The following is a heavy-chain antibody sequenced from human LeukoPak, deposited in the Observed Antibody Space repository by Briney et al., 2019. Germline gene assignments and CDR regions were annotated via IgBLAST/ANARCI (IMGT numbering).Heavy chain of an antibody. J-gene: IGHJ6*02. Sequence: PGGSLRLSCAASGFTFSSYAMSWVRQAPGKGLEWVSATSGSGGSTYYAGSVKGRFTISRDNAKNSLYLQMNSLRAEDTAVYYCARVGAGNDRGMDVWGQGTTVTVSS. CDR2: TSGSGGST. V-gene: IGHV3-23*01. CDR3: ARVGAGNDRGMDV. D-gene: IGHD1-1*01. CDR1: GFTFSSYA.